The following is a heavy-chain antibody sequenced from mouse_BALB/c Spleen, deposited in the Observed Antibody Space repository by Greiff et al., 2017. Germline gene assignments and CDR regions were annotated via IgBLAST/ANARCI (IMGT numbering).Heavy chain of an antibody. J-gene: IGHJ3*01. CDR2: ISPSTGYT. CDR1: GYTFTSYW. Sequence: VQLQQSGAELAKPGASVKISCKASGYTFTSYWMPWVNQRPGQGLEWIGYISPSTGYTEYNQKFTDKSTLTADKSSSTAYMQLSSLTSEDSAVYYWARDIMRDWLAYWGQGTLVTVSA. CDR3: ARDIMRDWLAY. V-gene: IGHV1-7*01.